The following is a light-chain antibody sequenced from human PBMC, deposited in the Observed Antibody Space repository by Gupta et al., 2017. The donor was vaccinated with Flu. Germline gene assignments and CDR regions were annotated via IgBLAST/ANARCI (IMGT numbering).Light chain of an antibody. Sequence: QSALTQPASVSGSPGQSITISCTGTSSDVGGYNYVSWYQQHPGKAPKLMIYEVSNRPSGVSNRFSGSKSGNTASLTISGLQEEDEADYYCSSYTISSFYVFGTGTKFTVL. CDR1: SSDVGGYNY. V-gene: IGLV2-14*01. J-gene: IGLJ1*01. CDR2: EVS. CDR3: SSYTISSFYV.